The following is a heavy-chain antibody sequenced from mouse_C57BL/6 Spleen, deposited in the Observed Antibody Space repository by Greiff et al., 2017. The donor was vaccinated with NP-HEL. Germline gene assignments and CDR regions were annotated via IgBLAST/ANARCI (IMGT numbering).Heavy chain of an antibody. J-gene: IGHJ2*01. D-gene: IGHD1-1*01. Sequence: VQGVESGAELVKPGASVKISCKASGYAFSSYWMNWVKQRPGKGLEWIGQIYPGDGDTNYNGKFKGKATLTADKSSSTAYMQLSSLTSEDSAVYFCASYYYGSSSYYFDYWGQGTTLTVSS. CDR1: GYAFSSYW. CDR3: ASYYYGSSSYYFDY. V-gene: IGHV1-80*01. CDR2: IYPGDGDT.